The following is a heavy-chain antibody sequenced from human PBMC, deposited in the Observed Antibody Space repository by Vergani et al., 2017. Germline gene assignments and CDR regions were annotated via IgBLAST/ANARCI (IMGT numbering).Heavy chain of an antibody. V-gene: IGHV3-30-3*01. Sequence: QVQLVESGGGVVQPGRSLRLSCAASGFTFSSYAMHWVRQAPGKGLEWVAVISYDGSNKYYADSVKGRFTISRDNSKNTLYLQMNSLRAEDTAVYYCARGPGAVTTYRNWFDPWGQGTLVTASS. CDR3: ARGPGAVTTYRNWFDP. J-gene: IGHJ5*02. CDR1: GFTFSSYA. CDR2: ISYDGSNK. D-gene: IGHD4-11*01.